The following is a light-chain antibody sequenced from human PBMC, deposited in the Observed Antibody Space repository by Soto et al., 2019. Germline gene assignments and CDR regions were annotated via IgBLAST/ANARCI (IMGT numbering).Light chain of an antibody. CDR2: EVS. V-gene: IGLV2-14*01. CDR3: SSYTSSSTPYV. Sequence: QSALTQPASVSGSPGQSITISCTGTSSDVGGYSYVSWYQQHPGKTPKLMIYEVSNRPSGVSHRFSGSKSGNTASLTISGLQAEDEADYYCSSYTSSSTPYVFGTGTKVTVL. J-gene: IGLJ1*01. CDR1: SSDVGGYSY.